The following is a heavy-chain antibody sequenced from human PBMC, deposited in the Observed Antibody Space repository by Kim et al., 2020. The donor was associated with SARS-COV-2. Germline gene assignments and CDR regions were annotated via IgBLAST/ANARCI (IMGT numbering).Heavy chain of an antibody. Sequence: ASVKVSCKASGYTFTGYYMHWVRQAPGQGLEWMGWINPNSGGTNYAQKFQGRVTMTRDTSISTAYMELSRLRSDDTAVYYCARVRYFREGPFSSWFDPWGQGTLVTVSS. D-gene: IGHD3-10*02. V-gene: IGHV1-2*02. CDR1: GYTFTGYY. J-gene: IGHJ5*02. CDR2: INPNSGGT. CDR3: ARVRYFREGPFSSWFDP.